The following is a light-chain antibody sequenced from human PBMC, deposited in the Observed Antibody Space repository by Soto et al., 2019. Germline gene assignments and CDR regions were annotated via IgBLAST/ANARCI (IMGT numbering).Light chain of an antibody. CDR1: SSDVGAYNY. V-gene: IGLV2-14*01. CDR2: DVS. CDR3: SSYTTATTRV. Sequence: QSALTQPASVSGSPGQSITISCTGTSSDVGAYNYVSWYQQHPGKAPKLMIFDVSNRPSGVSNRFAGSKSGNTASLTISGLPDEDEADYYCSSYTTATTRVFGGGTKVTVL. J-gene: IGLJ3*02.